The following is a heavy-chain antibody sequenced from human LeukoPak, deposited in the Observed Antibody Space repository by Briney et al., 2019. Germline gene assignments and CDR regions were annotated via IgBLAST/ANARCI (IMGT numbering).Heavy chain of an antibody. J-gene: IGHJ5*02. CDR1: GGSISSGGYY. CDR2: IYHSGST. Sequence: PSETLSLTCTVSGGSISSGGYYWSWIRQPPGKGLEWIGYIYHSGSTYYNPSLKSRVTISVDRSKNQFSLKLSSVTAADTAVYYCARDEDSSGPPALDPWGQGTLVTVSS. D-gene: IGHD6-19*01. V-gene: IGHV4-30-2*01. CDR3: ARDEDSSGPPALDP.